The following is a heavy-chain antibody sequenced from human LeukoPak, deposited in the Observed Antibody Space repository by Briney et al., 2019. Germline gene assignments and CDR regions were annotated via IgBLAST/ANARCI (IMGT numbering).Heavy chain of an antibody. Sequence: ASETLSLTCAVSGGSISSSNWWSWVRQPPGKGLEWIGETYHSGSTNYNPSLKSRVTISVDKSKNQFSLKLSSVTAADTAVYYCARDHDFDWHLVSSPYYYYGMDVWGQGTTVTVSS. V-gene: IGHV4-4*02. CDR3: ARDHDFDWHLVSSPYYYYGMDV. J-gene: IGHJ6*02. CDR2: TYHSGST. CDR1: GGSISSSNW. D-gene: IGHD3-9*01.